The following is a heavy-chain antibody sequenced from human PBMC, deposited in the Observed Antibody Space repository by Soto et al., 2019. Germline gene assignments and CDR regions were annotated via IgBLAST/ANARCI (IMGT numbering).Heavy chain of an antibody. J-gene: IGHJ4*02. Sequence: PGGSLRLSCAVSGFIVSRNYMSWVRQAPGKGLEWVSVIYSGGSIYYPDSVKGRFTISRDNSKNTLYLQMNSLRAEDTAVYYCARGFPSMAYYGEYYFDYWGQGTRVTVSS. D-gene: IGHD3-10*01. CDR3: ARGFPSMAYYGEYYFDY. CDR1: GFIVSRNY. CDR2: IYSGGSI. V-gene: IGHV3-53*01.